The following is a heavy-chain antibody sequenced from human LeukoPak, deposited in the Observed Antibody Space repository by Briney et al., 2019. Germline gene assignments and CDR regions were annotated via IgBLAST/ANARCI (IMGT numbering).Heavy chain of an antibody. Sequence: PGGSLRLSCAASGFTFSSYGTHWVRQAPGKGLEWVAVISYDGSNKYYADSVKGRFTISRDNSKNTLYLQMNSLRAEDTAVYYCAKDTGIAAAGPPDYGMDVWGQGTTVTVSS. D-gene: IGHD6-13*01. CDR3: AKDTGIAAAGPPDYGMDV. CDR1: GFTFSSYG. CDR2: ISYDGSNK. V-gene: IGHV3-30*18. J-gene: IGHJ6*02.